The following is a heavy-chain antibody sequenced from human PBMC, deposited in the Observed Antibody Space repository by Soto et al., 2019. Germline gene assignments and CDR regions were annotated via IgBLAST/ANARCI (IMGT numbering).Heavy chain of an antibody. CDR3: AKAPSTTSWDSFDY. D-gene: IGHD7-27*01. Sequence: HPGGSLRLSCAASGFTFITCAMSWVRQAPGKGLEWLSTITGSGSGTYYADSVKGRFTISRDNSKNTVYLHMKSRRADDTAVYFCAKAPSTTSWDSFDYWGRGTMVTVSS. V-gene: IGHV3-23*01. J-gene: IGHJ4*02. CDR2: ITGSGSGT. CDR1: GFTFITCA.